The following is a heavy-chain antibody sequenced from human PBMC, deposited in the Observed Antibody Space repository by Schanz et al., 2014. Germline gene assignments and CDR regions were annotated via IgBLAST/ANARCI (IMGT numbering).Heavy chain of an antibody. CDR2: ISYDGSKK. V-gene: IGHV3-30*18. CDR3: AKGSRSGSKVMDV. CDR1: GFMFSSYG. J-gene: IGHJ6*03. Sequence: QVRLVESGGGVVQPGRSLRLSCAASGFMFSSYGMHWVRQAPGKGLEWVGVISYDGSKKSYADSVKGRFTISRDNSKNTLYLQMNRLRPEDTALYYGAKGSRSGSKVMDVWGKGTTVTVSS. D-gene: IGHD3-10*01.